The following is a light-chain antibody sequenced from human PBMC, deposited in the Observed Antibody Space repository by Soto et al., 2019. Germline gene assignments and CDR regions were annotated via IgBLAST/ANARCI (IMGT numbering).Light chain of an antibody. Sequence: QSVLTQPPSASGTPGQRVTIFCSGSSSNNGSKTINWYQQLPGTAPKLLIYSNNQRPSGVPNRFSGSKSGTSASLAISGLQSEDEADYYCAAWDDSLNVVVFGGGTKLTVL. CDR1: SSNNGSKT. J-gene: IGLJ2*01. CDR3: AAWDDSLNVVV. CDR2: SNN. V-gene: IGLV1-44*01.